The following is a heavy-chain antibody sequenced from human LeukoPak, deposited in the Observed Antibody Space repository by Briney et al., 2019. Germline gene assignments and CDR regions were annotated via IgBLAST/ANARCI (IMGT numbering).Heavy chain of an antibody. CDR1: GGSTSSYY. Sequence: PETLSLTCTVSGGSTSSYYWSWIRQPAGKGLEWIGRIYTSGSTNYNPSLKSRVTMSVDTSKNQFSLKLSSVTAVDTAVYYCARGSLLWFGELRLDAFDIWGQGTMVTVSS. J-gene: IGHJ3*02. CDR2: IYTSGST. D-gene: IGHD3-10*01. CDR3: ARGSLLWFGELRLDAFDI. V-gene: IGHV4-4*07.